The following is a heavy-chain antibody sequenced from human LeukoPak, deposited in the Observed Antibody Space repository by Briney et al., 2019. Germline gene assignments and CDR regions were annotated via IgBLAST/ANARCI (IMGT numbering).Heavy chain of an antibody. CDR1: GFTLSSYG. D-gene: IGHD3-22*01. CDR3: AKASANYYDSSGYYDPDY. CDR2: ISYDGSNK. V-gene: IGHV3-30*18. J-gene: IGHJ4*02. Sequence: PGGSLRLSCAASGFTLSSYGMHWVRQAPGKGLEWVAVISYDGSNKYYADSVKGRFTISRDNSKNTLYLQMNSLRAEDTAVYYCAKASANYYDSSGYYDPDYWGQGTLVTVSS.